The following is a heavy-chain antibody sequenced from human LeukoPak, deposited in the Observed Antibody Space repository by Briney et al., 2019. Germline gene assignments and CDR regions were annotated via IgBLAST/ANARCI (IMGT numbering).Heavy chain of an antibody. CDR3: ARDRVGASDY. CDR2: IWYDGSNK. CDR1: GFTFGSYG. J-gene: IGHJ4*02. D-gene: IGHD1-26*01. V-gene: IGHV3-33*01. Sequence: GRPLRLSCAASGFTFGSYGMHWVRKAPGKGLEWVAVIWYDGSNKYYADTVKGRFTISRDNSKNTQYLQMNSRRAEDTAVYYCARDRVGASDYWGQGTLVTVSS.